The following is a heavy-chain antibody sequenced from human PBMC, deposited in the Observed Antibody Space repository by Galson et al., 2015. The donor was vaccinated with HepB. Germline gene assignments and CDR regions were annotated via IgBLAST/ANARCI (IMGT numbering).Heavy chain of an antibody. V-gene: IGHV4-34*01. CDR2: INHSGST. D-gene: IGHD4-17*01. CDR3: ARGDGIYTVTTAT. Sequence: SETLSLTCAVYGGSFSGYYWSWIRQPPGKGLEWIGEINHSGSTNYNPSLKSRVTISVDTSKKQFSMKLSSVTAADTAVYYCARGDGIYTVTTATWGQGTLVTVSS. J-gene: IGHJ5*02. CDR1: GGSFSGYY.